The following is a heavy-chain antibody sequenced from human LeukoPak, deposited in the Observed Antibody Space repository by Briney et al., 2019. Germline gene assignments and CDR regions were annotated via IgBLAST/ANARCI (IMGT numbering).Heavy chain of an antibody. J-gene: IGHJ3*02. CDR3: ARLAYYDNSGSSRPFDI. D-gene: IGHD3-22*01. V-gene: IGHV2-5*02. CDR2: IYWDDDK. Sequence: SGPTLVNPTQTLTLTCAFSGFSLTTRGVGVGWIRLPPGKALEWLALIYWDDDKRYSPSLKSRLTITKDTSKKQVVLTVTNLDPVDTATYYCARLAYYDNSGSSRPFDIWGQGTRVTVSS. CDR1: GFSLTTRGVG.